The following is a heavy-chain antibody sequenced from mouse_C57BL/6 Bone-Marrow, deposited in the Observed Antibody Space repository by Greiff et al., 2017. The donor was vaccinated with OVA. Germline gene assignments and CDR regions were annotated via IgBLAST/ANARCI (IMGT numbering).Heavy chain of an antibody. J-gene: IGHJ4*01. V-gene: IGHV1-64*01. CDR1: GYTFTSYW. CDR3: ARGWWLLRLYAMDY. D-gene: IGHD2-3*01. Sequence: QVQLQQPGAELVKPGASVKLSCKASGYTFTSYWMHWVKQRPGQGLEWIGMIHPNSGSTNYNEKFKSKATLTVDKSSSTAYMQLSSLTSEDSAVYYCARGWWLLRLYAMDYWGQGTSGTVSS. CDR2: IHPNSGST.